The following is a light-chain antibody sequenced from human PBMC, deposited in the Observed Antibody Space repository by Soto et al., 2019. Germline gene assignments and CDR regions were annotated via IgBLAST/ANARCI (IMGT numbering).Light chain of an antibody. CDR1: QTVSITY. Sequence: TQSPGTLSLSPGESATLSCRASQTVSITYLTWYQQKPGQAPRLLIFGASKRATGIPDRFSGSGSGTEFTLTISSLQSEDFAVYYCQPYNNWPLTFGGGTKVDIK. CDR3: QPYNNWPLT. CDR2: GAS. J-gene: IGKJ4*01. V-gene: IGKV3D-15*01.